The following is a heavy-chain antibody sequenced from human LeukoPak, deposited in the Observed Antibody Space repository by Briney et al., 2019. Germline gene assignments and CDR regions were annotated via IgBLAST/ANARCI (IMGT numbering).Heavy chain of an antibody. D-gene: IGHD2/OR15-2a*01. V-gene: IGHV3-64*01. CDR3: AKDTIKVYSNKNAFDI. CDR1: GFTFSSYA. J-gene: IGHJ3*02. Sequence: PGGSLRLSCAASGFTFSSYAMHWVRQAPGKGLEYVSAISTTGGRTYYVNSVRGRFTISRDNSKNTLYLQMGSLRAEDTAVYHCAKDTIKVYSNKNAFDIWGQGTMVTVSS. CDR2: ISTTGGRT.